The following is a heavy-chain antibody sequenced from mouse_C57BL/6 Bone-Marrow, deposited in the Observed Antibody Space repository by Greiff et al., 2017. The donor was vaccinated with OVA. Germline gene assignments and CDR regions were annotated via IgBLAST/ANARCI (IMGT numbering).Heavy chain of an antibody. Sequence: QVQLQQPGAELVKPGASVKLSCKASGYTFTSYWMHWVKQRPGQGLEWSGMIHPNSGSTNYNEKFKSKATLTVDKSSSTAYMQRSSLTSEDSAVYYCEMYYYGSTGYWGQGTTLTVSS. D-gene: IGHD1-1*01. J-gene: IGHJ2*01. V-gene: IGHV1-64*01. CDR2: IHPNSGST. CDR3: EMYYYGSTGY. CDR1: GYTFTSYW.